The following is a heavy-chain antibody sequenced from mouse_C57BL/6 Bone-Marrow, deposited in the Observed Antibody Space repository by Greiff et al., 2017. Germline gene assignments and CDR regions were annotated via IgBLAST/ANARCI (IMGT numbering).Heavy chain of an antibody. V-gene: IGHV10-3*01. J-gene: IGHJ3*01. CDR2: IRSKSSNYAT. Sequence: EVQLVESGGGLVQPKGSLKLSCAASGFTFNTYAMHWVRQAPGKGLEWVARIRSKSSNYATYYSDSLKDRFTISRDASQSTLYPQMNKLKTTDTAMYYCVSAGFAYWGQGTLVTVSA. CDR3: VSAGFAY. CDR1: GFTFNTYA.